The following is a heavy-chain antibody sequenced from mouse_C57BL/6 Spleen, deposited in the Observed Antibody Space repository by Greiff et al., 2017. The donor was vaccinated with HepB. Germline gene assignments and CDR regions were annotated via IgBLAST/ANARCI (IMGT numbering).Heavy chain of an antibody. CDR3: ARSDDYDRYFDV. D-gene: IGHD2-4*01. CDR2: IHPNSGST. Sequence: VQLQQPGAELVKPGASVKLSCKASGYTFTSYWMHWVKQRPGQGLEWIGMIHPNSGSTNYNEKFKSKATLTVDKSSSTAYMQLSSLTSEDSAVYYCARSDDYDRYFDVWGTGTTVTVSS. CDR1: GYTFTSYW. V-gene: IGHV1-64*01. J-gene: IGHJ1*03.